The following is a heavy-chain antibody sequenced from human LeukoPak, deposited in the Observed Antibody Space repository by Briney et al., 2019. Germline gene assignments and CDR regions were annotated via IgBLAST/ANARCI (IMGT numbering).Heavy chain of an antibody. D-gene: IGHD5-18*01. V-gene: IGHV4-34*01. CDR2: INHSGST. Sequence: SETLSLTCAVYGGSFSAYYWSWIRQPPGKGLEWIGEINHSGSTNYNPSLKSRVTISVDTSKNQFSLKLSSVTAADTAVYYCASQYSYGYRYYYYYMDVWGKGATVTVSS. CDR1: GGSFSAYY. J-gene: IGHJ6*03. CDR3: ASQYSYGYRYYYYYMDV.